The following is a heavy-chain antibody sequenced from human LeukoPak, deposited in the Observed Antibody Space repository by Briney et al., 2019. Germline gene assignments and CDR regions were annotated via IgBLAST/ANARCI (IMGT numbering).Heavy chain of an antibody. CDR2: IRSKANSYAT. CDR1: GFIFSDST. CDR3: TSRDSP. Sequence: GRSLRLSCAASGFIFSDSTIHWVRQASGKGLEWVGLIRSKANSYATVYGASVKGRFTVSRDDSKNTAYLQMNSLKIEDTAVYYCTSRDSPWGQGTQVTVSS. D-gene: IGHD5-24*01. J-gene: IGHJ5*02. V-gene: IGHV3-73*01.